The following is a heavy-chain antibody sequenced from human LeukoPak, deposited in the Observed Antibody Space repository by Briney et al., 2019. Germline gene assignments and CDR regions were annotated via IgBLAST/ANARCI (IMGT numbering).Heavy chain of an antibody. CDR3: ARATASGSGRAYDR. V-gene: IGHV4-34*01. CDR2: IHHSGGT. D-gene: IGHD3-10*01. CDR1: GESMIGHY. Sequence: SETLSLTCAVYGESMIGHYWTWIRQPPGKRLEWIGEIHHSGGTNSNPSLKHRVTMSIDRSKNQFSLKLNSVTAADTAVYFCARATASGSGRAYDRWAQGNLVPVSS. J-gene: IGHJ5*02.